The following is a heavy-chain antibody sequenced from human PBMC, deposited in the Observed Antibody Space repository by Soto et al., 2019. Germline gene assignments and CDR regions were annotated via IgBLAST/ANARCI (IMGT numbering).Heavy chain of an antibody. CDR3: ARDRRDYDFWSGHLY. CDR2: ISSGSSAI. Sequence: GGSLRLSCAASGFTFSGYSMNWVRQAPVKGLEWVSYISSGSSAIYYADSVKGRFTISRDNAKNSLYLQMNSLRADDTAVCYCARDRRDYDFWSGHLYWGQGTLVTVSS. D-gene: IGHD3-3*01. V-gene: IGHV3-48*01. J-gene: IGHJ4*02. CDR1: GFTFSGYS.